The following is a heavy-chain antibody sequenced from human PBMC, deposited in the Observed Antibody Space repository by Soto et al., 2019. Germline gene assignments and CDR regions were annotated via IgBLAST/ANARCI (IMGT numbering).Heavy chain of an antibody. CDR2: IKQDGSEK. D-gene: IGHD3-3*01. CDR3: AREYYDFWSGYYWGSYYYGMDV. J-gene: IGHJ6*02. CDR1: GVTCSRHR. V-gene: IGHV3-7*03. Sequence: ASLRLSCAASGVTCSRHRMSQVRQAQWQGLEGAANIKQDGSEKYYVDSVRGRFTISRDNAKNSLYLQMNSLRAEDTAVYYCAREYYDFWSGYYWGSYYYGMDVWGQGTTVSVSS.